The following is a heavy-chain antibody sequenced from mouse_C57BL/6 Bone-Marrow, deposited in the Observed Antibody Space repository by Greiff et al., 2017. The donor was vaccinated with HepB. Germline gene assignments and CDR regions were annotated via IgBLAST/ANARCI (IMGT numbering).Heavy chain of an antibody. CDR3: ARPQGYGSSYYFDY. J-gene: IGHJ2*01. D-gene: IGHD1-1*01. Sequence: QVQLKQPGAELVKPGASVKMSCKASGYTFTSYWITWVKQRPGQGLEWIGDICPGSGSTNYNEKFKSKATLTVDTSSSTAYMQLSSLTSEDSAVYYCARPQGYGSSYYFDYWGQGTTLTVSS. CDR2: ICPGSGST. V-gene: IGHV1-55*01. CDR1: GYTFTSYW.